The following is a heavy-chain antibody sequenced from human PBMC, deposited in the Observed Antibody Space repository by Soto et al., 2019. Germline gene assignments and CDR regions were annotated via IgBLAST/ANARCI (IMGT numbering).Heavy chain of an antibody. CDR2: IVVGSGNT. Sequence: SVKVSCKASGYTFTSYGISWVRQARGQRLEWIGWIVVGSGNTNYAQKFQERVTITRDMSTSTAYMELSSLRSEDTAVYYCAADDHTAMATYYYYGMDVWGQGTTVTVSS. V-gene: IGHV1-58*02. D-gene: IGHD5-18*01. J-gene: IGHJ6*02. CDR3: AADDHTAMATYYYYGMDV. CDR1: GYTFTSYG.